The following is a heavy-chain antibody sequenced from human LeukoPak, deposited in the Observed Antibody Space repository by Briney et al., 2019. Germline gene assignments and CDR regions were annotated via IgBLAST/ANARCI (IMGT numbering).Heavy chain of an antibody. CDR1: GGSFSGYY. CDR2: IRSSGNT. V-gene: IGHV4-4*09. D-gene: IGHD3-22*01. Sequence: PSETLSLTCAVYGGSFSGYYWSWIRQTPGKGLEFIGCIRSSGNTYYNPSLKSRLSISIDTSKNQFSLELSSVTAADTAVYFCARGYFDTSGYSNPFDFWGQGTLVTVSS. CDR3: ARGYFDTSGYSNPFDF. J-gene: IGHJ4*02.